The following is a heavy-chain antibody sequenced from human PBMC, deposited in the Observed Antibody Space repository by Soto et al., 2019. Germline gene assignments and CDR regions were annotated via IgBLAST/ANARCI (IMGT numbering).Heavy chain of an antibody. Sequence: SETLSLTCTVSGGSISSYYWSWIRQPPGKGLEWIGYIYYSGSTNYNPSLKSRVTISVDTSKNQFSLKLSSVTAADTAVYYCARCPLSYDFGVYMDVWGKGTTVTVSS. V-gene: IGHV4-59*08. CDR3: ARCPLSYDFGVYMDV. D-gene: IGHD3-3*01. CDR1: GGSISSYY. CDR2: IYYSGST. J-gene: IGHJ6*03.